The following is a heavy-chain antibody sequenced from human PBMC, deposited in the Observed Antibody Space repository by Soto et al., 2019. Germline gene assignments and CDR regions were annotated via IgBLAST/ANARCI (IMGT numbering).Heavy chain of an antibody. V-gene: IGHV5-51*01. CDR1: GYSFATYW. CDR2: IYPGDSDT. Sequence: GDSLKISCKGSGYSFATYWIAWVRQMPGKGLEWLGIIYPGDSDTRYSPSFQGQVTISADKSISTAYLQWSSLKASDTAMYYCEGRLADRHYFGYDYWVQGTQVTFSS. D-gene: IGHD3-3*01. CDR3: EGRLADRHYFGYDY. J-gene: IGHJ4*02.